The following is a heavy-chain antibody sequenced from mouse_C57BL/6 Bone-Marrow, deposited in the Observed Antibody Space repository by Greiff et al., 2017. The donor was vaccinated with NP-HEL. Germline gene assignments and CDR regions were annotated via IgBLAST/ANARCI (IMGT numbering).Heavy chain of an antibody. Sequence: EVKVEESGGGLVQPGGSLSLSCAASGFTFTDYYMSWVRQPPGKALEWVGFIRNKANGYTIEYSASVKGRFTISRDNSQSILYLQMNALRAEDSPTYYCARSIYYDYADDPFYGMDYWGQGTSVTVSS. V-gene: IGHV7-3*01. D-gene: IGHD2-4*01. CDR3: ARSIYYDYADDPFYGMDY. CDR2: IRNKANGYTI. J-gene: IGHJ4*01. CDR1: GFTFTDYY.